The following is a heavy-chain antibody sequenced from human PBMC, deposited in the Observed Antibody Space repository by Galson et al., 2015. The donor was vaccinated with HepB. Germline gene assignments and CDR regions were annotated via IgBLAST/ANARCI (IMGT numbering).Heavy chain of an antibody. CDR1: GFTFRYYA. V-gene: IGHV3-23*01. Sequence: SLRLSCAASGFTFRYYAMSWVRQAPGKGLEWVSAITPSGDNTYSADSMKGRFTISRDNSQNTPFLQMNSLRADDTAIYFCAKVFPEKTDGWYRQALYYFDSWGQGTRVTVSS. CDR2: ITPSGDNT. D-gene: IGHD6-19*01. J-gene: IGHJ4*02. CDR3: AKVFPEKTDGWYRQALYYFDS.